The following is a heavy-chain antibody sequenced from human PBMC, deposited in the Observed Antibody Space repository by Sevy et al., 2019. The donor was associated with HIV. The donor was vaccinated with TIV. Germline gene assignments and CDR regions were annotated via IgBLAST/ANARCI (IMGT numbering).Heavy chain of an antibody. CDR3: AREGTATSFDY. V-gene: IGHV4-4*02. J-gene: IGHJ4*02. Sequence: SETLSLTCAVSGDSFSNSNWWSWVRQPPAPGKGLEWIGEVSYSGAANYNPSLRSRVTISLDKSKNQISLRLSSVTAADTAVYYCAREGTATSFDYWAQGILVIVSS. CDR2: VSYSGAA. D-gene: IGHD2-21*02. CDR1: GDSFSNSNW.